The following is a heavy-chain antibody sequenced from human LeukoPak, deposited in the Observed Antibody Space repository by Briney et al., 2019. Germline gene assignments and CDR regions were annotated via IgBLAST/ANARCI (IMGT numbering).Heavy chain of an antibody. CDR2: ISGSGGST. V-gene: IGHV3-23*01. CDR3: AKVWYCSGGSCDEY. CDR1: GFTFSSYA. D-gene: IGHD2-15*01. J-gene: IGHJ4*02. Sequence: GGSLRRSCAASGFTFSSYAMSWVRQAPGKGLEWVSAISGSGGSTYYADSVKGRFTISRDNSKNTLYLQMNSLRAEDTAVYYCAKVWYCSGGSCDEYWGQGTLVTVSS.